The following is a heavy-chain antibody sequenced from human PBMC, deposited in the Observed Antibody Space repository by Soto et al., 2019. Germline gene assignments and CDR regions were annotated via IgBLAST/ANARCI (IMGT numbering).Heavy chain of an antibody. CDR3: ARRRYYDSSGFWFDP. CDR1: GGTFNNYA. D-gene: IGHD3-22*01. Sequence: SVKVSCKASGGTFNNYALSWERQAPGQGLEWMGGIIPIFGTANYAQKFQGRVTITADESTSTAYMELSSLRSEDTAVYYCARRRYYDSSGFWFDPWGQGTLVTVSS. V-gene: IGHV1-69*13. J-gene: IGHJ5*02. CDR2: IIPIFGTA.